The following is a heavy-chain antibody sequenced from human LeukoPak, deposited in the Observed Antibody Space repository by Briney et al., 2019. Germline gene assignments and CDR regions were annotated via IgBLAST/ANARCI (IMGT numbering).Heavy chain of an antibody. CDR3: TRVEETATTAAIIRKYSYYYYYMDV. CDR1: GFTFGSYW. V-gene: IGHV3-7*01. Sequence: GGSLRLSCAASGFTFGSYWMSWVRQAPGKGLEWVANIKQDGSEKYYVDSVKGRFTISRDNAKNSLYLQMSSLRAEDTAVYYCTRVEETATTAAIIRKYSYYYYYMDVWGKGNTVTVSS. J-gene: IGHJ6*03. CDR2: IKQDGSEK. D-gene: IGHD4-11*01.